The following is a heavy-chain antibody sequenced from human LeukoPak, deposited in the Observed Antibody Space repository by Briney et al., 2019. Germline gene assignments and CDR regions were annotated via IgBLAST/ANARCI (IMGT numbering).Heavy chain of an antibody. Sequence: GASVKVSCKVSGYTLTELSMHWVRQAPGKGLEWMGWINPNSGGTNYAQKFKDRVTMTRDTSINTAYMELSRLTSDDTAMYYCARAYDGGQQLVHGYWGQGTLVTVSS. J-gene: IGHJ4*02. D-gene: IGHD6-13*01. CDR2: INPNSGGT. V-gene: IGHV1-2*02. CDR1: GYTLTELS. CDR3: ARAYDGGQQLVHGY.